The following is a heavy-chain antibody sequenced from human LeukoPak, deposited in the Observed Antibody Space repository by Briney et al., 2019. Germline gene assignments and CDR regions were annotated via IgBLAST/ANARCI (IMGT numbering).Heavy chain of an antibody. D-gene: IGHD6-19*01. V-gene: IGHV3-23*01. CDR2: IDVSGDTE. CDR1: GFTITNYG. J-gene: IGHJ4*02. Sequence: RGSLRLSCAVSGFTITNYGMSWVRQAPGKGLEWVSAIDVSGDTEYYADSVKGRFIISRDNSRNTLYLQINSLRGEDTALYYCAQGYSSGWYPNWGQGTLVTVSS. CDR3: AQGYSSGWYPN.